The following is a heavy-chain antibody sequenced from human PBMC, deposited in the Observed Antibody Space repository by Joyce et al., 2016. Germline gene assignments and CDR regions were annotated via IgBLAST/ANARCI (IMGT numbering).Heavy chain of an antibody. CDR1: GLTFSDYS. Sequence: EVQLVESGGGLVQPGGALRFSGVASGLTFSDYSMNWVRQAPGKGMEWVSYINSGSSSIYYADSVKGRFTISRDNAKNSLYLQMNSLGAEDTAVYYCAVRAGTYSFDCWGQGTLVTVSS. D-gene: IGHD1-1*01. CDR2: INSGSSSI. CDR3: AVRAGTYSFDC. V-gene: IGHV3-48*04. J-gene: IGHJ4*02.